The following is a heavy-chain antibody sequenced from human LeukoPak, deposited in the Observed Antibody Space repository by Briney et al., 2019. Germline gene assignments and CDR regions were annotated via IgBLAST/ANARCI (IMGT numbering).Heavy chain of an antibody. CDR2: ISSNNRYI. CDR1: GFTFSTYS. J-gene: IGHJ1*01. V-gene: IGHV3-21*01. Sequence: PGGSLRLSCAASGFTFSTYSMNWVRQAPGKGLEWVSSISSNNRYIYYADSVKGRFTISRDNAKNSLYLQMNSLRAEDMAVYYCARGSDLKYFQYWGQGTLVTVSS. CDR3: ARGSDLKYFQY.